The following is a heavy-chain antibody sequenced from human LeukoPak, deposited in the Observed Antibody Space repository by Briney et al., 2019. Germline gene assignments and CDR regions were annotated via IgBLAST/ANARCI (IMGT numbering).Heavy chain of an antibody. Sequence: PGGSLRLSCVASGFTSGNYWMHWVRQAPGKGPEWVSRIDDDGTDTHYAVSVKGRFTISRDNAKNTLYLQMNSLRGEDTAVYYCARGMLSSAGYHWYYYMDVWGKGAMVTGSS. V-gene: IGHV3-74*01. CDR3: ARGMLSSAGYHWYYYMDV. J-gene: IGHJ6*03. CDR1: GFTSGNYW. D-gene: IGHD3-3*01. CDR2: IDDDGTDT.